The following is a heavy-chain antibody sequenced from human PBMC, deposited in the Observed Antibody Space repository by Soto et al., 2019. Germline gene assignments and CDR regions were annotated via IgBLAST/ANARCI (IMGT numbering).Heavy chain of an antibody. J-gene: IGHJ4*02. CDR2: IIPILGIA. CDR1: GGTFSSYT. CDR3: ARRGSAAHVDY. D-gene: IGHD6-13*01. V-gene: IGHV1-69*02. Sequence: QVQLVQSGAEVKKPGSSVKVSCKASGGTFSSYTISWVRQAPGQGLEWMGRIIPILGIANYAQKFQGRVTSTADQSTSSAYIELSRLRSEDTAGYYCARRGSAAHVDYRGQGPLVTVSP.